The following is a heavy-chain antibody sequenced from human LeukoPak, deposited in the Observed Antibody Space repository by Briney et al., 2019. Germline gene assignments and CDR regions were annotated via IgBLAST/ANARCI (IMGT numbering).Heavy chain of an antibody. Sequence: GGSLRLSCAASGFTFNTYTINWVRQAPGKGLEWVSSISSSTSYIYYADSLKGRVTISRDNAQNSLYLHMSSLRAEDTAVYYCARAQGGYIVVVPAALDYWGQGTLVTVSS. CDR1: GFTFNTYT. V-gene: IGHV3-21*01. J-gene: IGHJ4*02. D-gene: IGHD2-2*01. CDR2: ISSSTSYI. CDR3: ARAQGGYIVVVPAALDY.